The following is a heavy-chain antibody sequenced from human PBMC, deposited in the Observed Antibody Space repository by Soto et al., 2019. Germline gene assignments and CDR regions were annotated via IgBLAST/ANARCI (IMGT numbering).Heavy chain of an antibody. J-gene: IGHJ6*02. V-gene: IGHV1-58*01. Sequence: SVKVSCKASGFTFTSSAVQWVRQARGQRLEWIGWIVVGSGNTNYAQKFQERVTITRDMSTSTAYMELSSLRSEDTAVYYCAAPGRVRGVTKDPPYYYYGMDVWGQ. CDR3: AAPGRVRGVTKDPPYYYYGMDV. D-gene: IGHD3-10*01. CDR2: IVVGSGNT. CDR1: GFTFTSSA.